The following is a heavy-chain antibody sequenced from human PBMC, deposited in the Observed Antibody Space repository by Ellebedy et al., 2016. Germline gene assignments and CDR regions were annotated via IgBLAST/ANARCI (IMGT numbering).Heavy chain of an antibody. CDR1: GFTFSSYG. J-gene: IGHJ4*02. CDR3: TTSEIIQYYFDY. D-gene: IGHD3-3*01. CDR2: ISYDGSNK. Sequence: GESLKISXAASGFTFSSYGMHWVRQAPGKGLEWVAVISYDGSNKYYADSVKGRFTISRDNSKNTLYLQMNSLKTEDTAVYYCTTSEIIQYYFDYWGQGTLVTVSS. V-gene: IGHV3-30*03.